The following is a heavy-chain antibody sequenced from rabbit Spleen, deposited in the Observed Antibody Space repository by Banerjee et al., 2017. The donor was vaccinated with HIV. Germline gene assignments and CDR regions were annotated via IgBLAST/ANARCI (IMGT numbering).Heavy chain of an antibody. CDR3: ASSNAVNFAYNL. J-gene: IGHJ4*01. CDR2: IYGGDSGTT. V-gene: IGHV1S40*01. D-gene: IGHD4-2*01. Sequence: QSLEESGGGLVQPEGSLALTCKASGFSFSSGYYMCWVRQAPGKGLEWIACIYGGDSGTTWYASWAKGRFTISKTSSTTVTLQMTSLTAADTATYFFASSNAVNFAYNLWGPGTLVTVS. CDR1: GFSFSSGYY.